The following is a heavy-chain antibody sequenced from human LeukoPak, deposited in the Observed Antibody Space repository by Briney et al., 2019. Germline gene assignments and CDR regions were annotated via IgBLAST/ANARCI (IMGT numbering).Heavy chain of an antibody. CDR1: GFTFTSYA. Sequence: GGSLRLSCAASGFTFTSYAMSWVRQAPGKGLEWVTLISGSGGSTYYADSVKGRFIISRDNSKNTLSLQMNSLRAEDTAVYYCAKRGYSSGWQFDYWGRGTLVTVSS. J-gene: IGHJ4*02. CDR3: AKRGYSSGWQFDY. D-gene: IGHD6-19*01. CDR2: ISGSGGST. V-gene: IGHV3-23*01.